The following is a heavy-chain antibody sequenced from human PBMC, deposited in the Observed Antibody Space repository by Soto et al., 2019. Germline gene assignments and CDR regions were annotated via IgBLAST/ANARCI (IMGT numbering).Heavy chain of an antibody. CDR3: ARDPPRRYNSGQGLDY. D-gene: IGHD5-18*01. J-gene: IGHJ4*02. CDR2: ISTYYDNT. Sequence: QVQLVQSGAEVKKPGASVKVSCKASGYTFTSYGISWVRQAPGQGLEWMGWISTYYDNTNYAQNLRGRVTMTTDTSTSTAYMELRSLRSDDTGVYYCARDPPRRYNSGQGLDYWGQGTLVTVSS. V-gene: IGHV1-18*04. CDR1: GYTFTSYG.